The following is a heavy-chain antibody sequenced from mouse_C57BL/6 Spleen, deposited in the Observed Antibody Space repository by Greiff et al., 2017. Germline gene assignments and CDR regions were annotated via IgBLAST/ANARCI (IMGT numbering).Heavy chain of an antibody. J-gene: IGHJ2*01. CDR3: ARLYYAFDY. CDR2: ISGGGGNT. Sequence: EVQRVESGGGLVKPGGSLKLSCAASGFTFSSYTMSWVRQTPEKRLEWVATISGGGGNTYYPDSVKGRFTIARDNAKNTLYLQMSSLRSEDTALYYCARLYYAFDYWGQGTTLTVSS. V-gene: IGHV5-9*01. D-gene: IGHD2-1*01. CDR1: GFTFSSYT.